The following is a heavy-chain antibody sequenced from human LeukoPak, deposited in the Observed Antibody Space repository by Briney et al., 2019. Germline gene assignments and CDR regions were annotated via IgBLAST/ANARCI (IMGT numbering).Heavy chain of an antibody. CDR1: GGPVSSYA. D-gene: IGHD6-13*01. Sequence: SVKVSCKASGGPVSSYAISWVRQAPGQGLEWMGGIIPMFGTANYAQKFQGRVTITADESTSTAYMELSSLRSEDTAVYYCARDSGFSSNWCPDYWGQGTLVTVSS. CDR2: IIPMFGTA. V-gene: IGHV1-69*13. J-gene: IGHJ4*02. CDR3: ARDSGFSSNWCPDY.